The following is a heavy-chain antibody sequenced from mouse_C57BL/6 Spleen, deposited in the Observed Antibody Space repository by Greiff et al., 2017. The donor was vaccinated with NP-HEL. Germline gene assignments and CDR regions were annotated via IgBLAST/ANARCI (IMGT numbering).Heavy chain of an antibody. J-gene: IGHJ2*01. CDR1: GFTFSDYY. CDR2: INYDGSST. V-gene: IGHV5-16*01. D-gene: IGHD2-3*01. Sequence: EVQRVESEGGLVQPGSSMKLSCTASGFTFSDYYMAWVRQVPEKGLEWVANINYDGSSTYYLDSLKSRFIISRDNAKNILYLQMSSLKSEDTATYYCARDRDGAYYFDYWGQGTTLTVSS. CDR3: ARDRDGAYYFDY.